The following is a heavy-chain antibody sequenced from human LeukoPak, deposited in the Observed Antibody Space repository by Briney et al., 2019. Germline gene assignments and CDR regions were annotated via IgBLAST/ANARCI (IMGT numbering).Heavy chain of an antibody. CDR1: GYTFTDYY. CDR3: ARGTHTHQLVHPFDY. V-gene: IGHV1-2*02. D-gene: IGHD6-13*01. Sequence: ASVKVSCKASGYTFTDYYMHWVRQAPGQGLQWMGWINPSNGGTNCEQEFQGRVTMTRDTSISTAYMELRSLRSDDTAVYYCARGTHTHQLVHPFDYWGQGTLVTVSS. CDR2: INPSNGGT. J-gene: IGHJ4*02.